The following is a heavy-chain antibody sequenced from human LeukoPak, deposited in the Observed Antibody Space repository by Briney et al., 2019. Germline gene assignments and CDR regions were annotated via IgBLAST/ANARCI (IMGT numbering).Heavy chain of an antibody. V-gene: IGHV3-30*02. J-gene: IGHJ4*02. Sequence: GGSLRLSCAASGFTFSSYGMHWVRQAPGKGLEWVAFIRSDGSNKYYADSVKGRFTISRDNSKNTLYLQMNSLRAEDTAVYYCAKDRAVRYYGSGSYEYWGQGTLVTVSS. D-gene: IGHD3-10*01. CDR2: IRSDGSNK. CDR3: AKDRAVRYYGSGSYEY. CDR1: GFTFSSYG.